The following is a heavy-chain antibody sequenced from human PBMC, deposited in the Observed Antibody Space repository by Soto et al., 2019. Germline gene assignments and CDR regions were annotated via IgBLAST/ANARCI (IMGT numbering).Heavy chain of an antibody. Sequence: QVQLEQSAPEVKKPGASVKVSCKASGYTFTTYGISWVRQAPGQGLEWMGWINTHNGNTNYAQNFQGRVIMTADTSTSTAYMDLRSLRSADTAVYYCTREGSAPYYYYGMDAWGQGTPVTVSS. CDR2: INTHNGNT. V-gene: IGHV1-18*01. CDR3: TREGSAPYYYYGMDA. D-gene: IGHD3-10*01. CDR1: GYTFTTYG. J-gene: IGHJ6*02.